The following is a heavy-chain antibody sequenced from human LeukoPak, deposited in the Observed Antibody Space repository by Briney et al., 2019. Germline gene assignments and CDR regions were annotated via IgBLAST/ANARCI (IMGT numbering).Heavy chain of an antibody. D-gene: IGHD3-16*01. CDR3: AKEVYRQWGVSFDY. CDR1: GFTFSSYG. J-gene: IGHJ4*02. V-gene: IGHV3-23*01. CDR2: ISGSGGST. Sequence: GGSLRLSCAASGFTFSSYGMSWVRQAPGKGLEWVSAISGSGGSTYYADSVKGRFTTSRDNSKNTLYLQMNSLRAEDTAVYYCAKEVYRQWGVSFDYWGQGTLVTVSS.